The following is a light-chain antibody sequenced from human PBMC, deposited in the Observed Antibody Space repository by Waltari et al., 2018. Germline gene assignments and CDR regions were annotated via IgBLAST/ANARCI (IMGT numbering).Light chain of an antibody. CDR3: LQDNSYPWT. J-gene: IGKJ1*01. CDR1: QGIRND. Sequence: AIQMTQSPSSLYASVGDRVTITCRASQGIRNDLGWYRHKPGEAPELLIYAASTLHTGVPSRFSGSSSGTAFTLTISSLQPEDFATYYCLQDNSYPWTFGQGTKVEIK. CDR2: AAS. V-gene: IGKV1-6*01.